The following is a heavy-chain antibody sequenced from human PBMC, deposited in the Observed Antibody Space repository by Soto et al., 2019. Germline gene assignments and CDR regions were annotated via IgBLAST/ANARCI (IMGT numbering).Heavy chain of an antibody. J-gene: IGHJ6*03. D-gene: IGHD3-10*01. Sequence: GASVKVSCKASGYTFTSYDINWVRQATGQGLEWMGWMNPNSGNTGYAQKFQGRVTMTRNTSISTAYMELSSLRSEDTAVYYCSIFGKGMVRGVITLYYYYYMDVWGKGTTVTVSS. CDR1: GYTFTSYD. CDR2: MNPNSGNT. CDR3: SIFGKGMVRGVITLYYYYYMDV. V-gene: IGHV1-8*01.